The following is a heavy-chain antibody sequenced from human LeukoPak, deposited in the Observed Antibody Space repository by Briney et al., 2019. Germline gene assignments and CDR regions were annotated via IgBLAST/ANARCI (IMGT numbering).Heavy chain of an antibody. J-gene: IGHJ4*02. CDR1: GFTFSSYE. CDR2: ISSGGSTI. V-gene: IGHV3-48*03. D-gene: IGHD5-12*01. Sequence: GGSLRLSCAASGFTFSSYEMNWVRQAPGKGLEWVSYISSGGSTIYYADSVRGRFTISRDNAKNSLYLQMNSLSAEDTAVYYCARAVGYSGFSDYWGQGTLVTVSS. CDR3: ARAVGYSGFSDY.